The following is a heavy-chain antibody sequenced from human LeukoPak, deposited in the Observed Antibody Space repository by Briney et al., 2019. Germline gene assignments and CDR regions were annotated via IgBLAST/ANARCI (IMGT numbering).Heavy chain of an antibody. CDR1: GGSISSSSYY. CDR2: IYHSGST. J-gene: IGHJ5*02. CDR3: ARVPRGNNWFDP. V-gene: IGHV4-39*07. D-gene: IGHD3-16*01. Sequence: PSETLSLTCTVSGGSISSSSYYWGWIRQPPGKGLEWIGSIYHSGSTYYNPSLKSRVTISVDTSKNQFSLKLSSVTAADTAVYYCARVPRGNNWFDPWGQGTLVTVSS.